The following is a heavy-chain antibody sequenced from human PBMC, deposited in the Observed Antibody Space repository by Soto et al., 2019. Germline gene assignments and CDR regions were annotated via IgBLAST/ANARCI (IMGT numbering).Heavy chain of an antibody. Sequence: XSVKVSFNVSGYTLTELSMHWVRQAPGKGLEWMGGFDPEDGETIYAQKFQGRVTITRDTSASTAYMEMSSLRSEDTAVYYCARDVGGNDYWGQGTLVTVSS. D-gene: IGHD2-15*01. V-gene: IGHV1-24*01. J-gene: IGHJ4*02. CDR2: FDPEDGET. CDR3: ARDVGGNDY. CDR1: GYTLTELS.